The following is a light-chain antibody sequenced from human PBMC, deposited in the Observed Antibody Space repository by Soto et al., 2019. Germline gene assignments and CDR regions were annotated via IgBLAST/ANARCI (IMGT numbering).Light chain of an antibody. J-gene: IGKJ1*01. CDR1: QTIIGY. CDR3: QQSYTTPRT. CDR2: AAS. V-gene: IGKV1-39*01. Sequence: DIQMTQSPSSLSASIGDSVTITCRASQTIIGYLNWYQQKPGKAPRLLINAASNLQSGVPSRFRGSGSGTDFTLTITSLQPEDFATYYCQQSYTTPRTFGQGAKVDI.